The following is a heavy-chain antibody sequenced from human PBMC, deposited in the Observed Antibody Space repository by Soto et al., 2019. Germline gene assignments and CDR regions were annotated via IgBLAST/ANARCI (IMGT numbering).Heavy chain of an antibody. V-gene: IGHV1-2*04. CDR2: INPNSGGT. Sequence: ASVKVSCKASGYTFTGYYMHWVRQAPGQGLEWMGWINPNSGGTNYAQKFQGWVTMTRDTSISTAYMELSRLRSDDTAVYYCARDIGSSSTWYSDLWGRGTLVTVSS. CDR1: GYTFTGYY. D-gene: IGHD6-13*01. J-gene: IGHJ2*01. CDR3: ARDIGSSSTWYSDL.